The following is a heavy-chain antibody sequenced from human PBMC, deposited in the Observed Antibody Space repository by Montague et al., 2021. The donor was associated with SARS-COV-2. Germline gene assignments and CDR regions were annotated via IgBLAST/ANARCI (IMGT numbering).Heavy chain of an antibody. V-gene: IGHV4-39*07. Sequence: SETLSLTCTVSGGSFSSSSYYWGWIRQPPGKGLEWIGSIYYSGSTYYNPSLKSRVTISVDTSKNQFSLKLSSVTAADAAVYYCARGGYSGYWDYWGQGTLATVSS. J-gene: IGHJ4*02. CDR3: ARGGYSGYWDY. CDR2: IYYSGST. CDR1: GGSFSSSSYY. D-gene: IGHD5-12*01.